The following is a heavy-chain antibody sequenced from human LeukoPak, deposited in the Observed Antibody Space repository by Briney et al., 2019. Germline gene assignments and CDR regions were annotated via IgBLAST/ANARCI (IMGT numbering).Heavy chain of an antibody. V-gene: IGHV1-69*13. D-gene: IGHD2-2*01. Sequence: GASVKVSCKASGGTFSSYAISWVRQAPGQGLEWMGGIIAIFGTANYAQKFQGRVTITADESTSTAYMELSSLRSEDTAVYYCARKVLGYCSSTSCYHNAFDIWGQGTMVTVSS. CDR1: GGTFSSYA. CDR2: IIAIFGTA. CDR3: ARKVLGYCSSTSCYHNAFDI. J-gene: IGHJ3*02.